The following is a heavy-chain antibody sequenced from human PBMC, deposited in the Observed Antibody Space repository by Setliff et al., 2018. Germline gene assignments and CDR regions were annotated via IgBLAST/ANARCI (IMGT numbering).Heavy chain of an antibody. CDR1: GDSISGSLHY. CDR3: ARDRGLGIAAASFDS. D-gene: IGHD2-2*01. Sequence: SETLSLTCTVSGDSISGSLHYWYWIRQRPGKGXEWIXXXXXXXXXXXXXXXPSLXXXVTISLDTSKNQFSLSLTYVVAADTAVYYCARDRGLGIAAASFDSWGRGAVVTVSS. CDR2: XXXXXXX. J-gene: IGHJ4*02. V-gene: IGHV4-31*01.